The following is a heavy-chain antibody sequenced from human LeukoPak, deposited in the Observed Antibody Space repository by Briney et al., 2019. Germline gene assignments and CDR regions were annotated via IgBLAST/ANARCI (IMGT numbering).Heavy chain of an antibody. Sequence: SETLSLTCTVSGDSISRTSYYWGWIRQPPGKGLEWIGSIYYSGSAYYNPSLKSRVTISVDTSKNQFSLKLTSVTAADTAVFFCAKAVRLGALLYYFDYWAREPWSPSPQ. CDR3: AKAVRLGALLYYFDY. V-gene: IGHV4-39*01. J-gene: IGHJ4*02. D-gene: IGHD5/OR15-5a*01. CDR2: IYYSGSA. CDR1: GDSISRTSYY.